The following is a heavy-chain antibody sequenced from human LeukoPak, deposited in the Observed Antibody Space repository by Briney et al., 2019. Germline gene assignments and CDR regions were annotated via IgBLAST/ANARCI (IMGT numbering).Heavy chain of an antibody. D-gene: IGHD3-22*01. J-gene: IGHJ3*02. CDR2: INGGAYST. CDR1: GFIFRNFG. V-gene: IGHV3-23*01. Sequence: EPGGSLRLSCAASGFIFRNFGMSWIRQAPGKGLEWISAINGGAYSTSYADSVKGRFTISRDNSKNTLYLQMNSLRAEDTAVYYCARNSSGFKLGDAFDIWGQGTLVTVSS. CDR3: ARNSSGFKLGDAFDI.